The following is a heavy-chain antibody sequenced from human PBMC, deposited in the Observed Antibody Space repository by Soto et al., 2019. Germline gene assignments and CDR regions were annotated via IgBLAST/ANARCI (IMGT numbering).Heavy chain of an antibody. CDR2: IHYTGST. CDR1: GGSMSRYY. J-gene: IGHJ5*02. CDR3: ARDLTISSTDGPLDP. Sequence: SETLSLTCTVSGGSMSRYYCTWIRQPPGKGLEWIDNIHYTGSTNYNPSLKTRVTILLGTSTSQFSLKVSSVTAADTAVYYCARDLTISSTDGPLDPWGHGTLVTVSS. V-gene: IGHV4-59*01. D-gene: IGHD1-1*01.